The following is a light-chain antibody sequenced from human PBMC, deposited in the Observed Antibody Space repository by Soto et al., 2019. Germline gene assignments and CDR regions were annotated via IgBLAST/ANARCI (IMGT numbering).Light chain of an antibody. Sequence: EIVLRQSPGTLSLSPGERATLSCRASQSVSSSYLAWYQQKPGQAPRLLIYGASSRATGIPDRFSGSGSGTDFTLTISRLQPEDFAVYFCQHYGSSPHTFGRGTKVDIK. CDR2: GAS. CDR1: QSVSSSY. J-gene: IGKJ4*01. V-gene: IGKV3-20*01. CDR3: QHYGSSPHT.